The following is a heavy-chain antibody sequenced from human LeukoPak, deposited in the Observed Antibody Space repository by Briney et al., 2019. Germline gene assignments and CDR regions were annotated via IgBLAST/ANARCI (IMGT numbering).Heavy chain of an antibody. Sequence: GGSLRLSCAASGFTFSTYIMDWVRQAPGKGLEWVSAISGRTGGTYYADSVKGRFTISRDNSKSTLYLQMDSLRAEDTAVDHCAECGSSGCHRIDYWGQGTLVTVSS. CDR3: AECGSSGCHRIDY. V-gene: IGHV3-23*01. D-gene: IGHD6-19*01. J-gene: IGHJ4*02. CDR1: GFTFSTYI. CDR2: ISGRTGGT.